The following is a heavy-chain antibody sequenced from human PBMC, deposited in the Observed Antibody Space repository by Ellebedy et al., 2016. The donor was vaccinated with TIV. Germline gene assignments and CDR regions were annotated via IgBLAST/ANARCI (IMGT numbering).Heavy chain of an antibody. CDR1: SGSFSGYY. CDR3: ARGRIAAAGSIYFRNWFDP. Sequence: MPSETLSLTCAVYSGSFSGYYWSWIRQPPGKGLEWIGEINPSGSTNYNPSLKSRVTISVDTSKNHLSLKLSSVTAADTAVYYCARGRIAAAGSIYFRNWFDPWGQGTLVTVSS. CDR2: INPSGST. V-gene: IGHV4-34*01. J-gene: IGHJ5*02. D-gene: IGHD6-13*01.